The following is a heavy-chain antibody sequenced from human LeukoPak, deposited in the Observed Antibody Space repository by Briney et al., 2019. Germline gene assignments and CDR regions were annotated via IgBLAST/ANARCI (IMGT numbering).Heavy chain of an antibody. V-gene: IGHV3-23*01. CDR1: GFTFSSYA. CDR3: AKDSGGDVVVAAAPFDY. CDR2: ISGSGGST. Sequence: GGSLRLSCAASGFTFSSYAMSLVRQAPGKGLEWVSAISGSGGSTYYAHSVKGRFTISRDNSKNTLYLQMNSLRAEDTAVYYCAKDSGGDVVVAAAPFDYWGQGTLVTVSS. D-gene: IGHD2-2*01. J-gene: IGHJ4*02.